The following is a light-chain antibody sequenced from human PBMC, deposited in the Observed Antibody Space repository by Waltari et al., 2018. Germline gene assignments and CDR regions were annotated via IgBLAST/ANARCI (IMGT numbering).Light chain of an antibody. CDR1: QKIRNH. J-gene: IGKJ1*01. CDR2: AAS. CDR3: QQGYTTPLT. Sequence: DIEVTQSPPPLSASVGDSVSITCRASQKIRNHLNCYQVKPGKAPKFLIYAASNLLSGVPSMFGGSGSGTDFTLTISSLQPEDSATYYCQQGYTTPLTFGQGTKVEVK. V-gene: IGKV1-39*01.